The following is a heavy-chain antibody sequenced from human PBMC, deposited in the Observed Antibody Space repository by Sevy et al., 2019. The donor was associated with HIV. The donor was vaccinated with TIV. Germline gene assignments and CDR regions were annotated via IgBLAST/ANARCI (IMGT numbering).Heavy chain of an antibody. Sequence: ASVKVSCKASDYTFTSYGISWVRQAPGQGLEWMGWISAYNGNTNYAQKLQGRVTMTTDTSTSTAYMELRSLRSDDTAVYYCARDGDCSGGSCYYNWFDPWGQGTLVTVSS. J-gene: IGHJ5*02. CDR1: DYTFTSYG. CDR2: ISAYNGNT. D-gene: IGHD2-15*01. CDR3: ARDGDCSGGSCYYNWFDP. V-gene: IGHV1-18*01.